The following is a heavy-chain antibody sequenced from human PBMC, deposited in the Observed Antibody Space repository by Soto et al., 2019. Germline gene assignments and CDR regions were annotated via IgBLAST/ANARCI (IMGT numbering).Heavy chain of an antibody. V-gene: IGHV1-18*04. CDR2: ISAYNGNT. CDR1: GYTFTSYG. Sequence: ASVKVSCKASGYTFTSYGISWVRQAPGQGLEWMGWISAYNGNTNYAQKLQGRVTMTTDTSTSTAYMELRSLRSDDTAVYYCARGSNYDFWSGPRGYFDYWGQGTLVTV. J-gene: IGHJ4*02. D-gene: IGHD3-3*01. CDR3: ARGSNYDFWSGPRGYFDY.